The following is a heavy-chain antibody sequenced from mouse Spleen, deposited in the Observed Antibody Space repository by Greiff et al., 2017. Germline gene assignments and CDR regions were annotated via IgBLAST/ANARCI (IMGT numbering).Heavy chain of an antibody. D-gene: IGHD1-1*01. V-gene: IGHV1-76*01. CDR3: ARSSRGAAVVAPYWYFDV. Sequence: VQVVESGAELVRPGASVKLSCKASGYTFTDYYINWVKQRPGQGLEWIARIYPGSGNTYYNEKFKGKATLTAEKSSSTAYMQLSSLTSEDSAVYFCARSSRGAAVVAPYWYFDVWGAGTTVTVSS. CDR2: IYPGSGNT. J-gene: IGHJ1*01. CDR1: GYTFTDYY.